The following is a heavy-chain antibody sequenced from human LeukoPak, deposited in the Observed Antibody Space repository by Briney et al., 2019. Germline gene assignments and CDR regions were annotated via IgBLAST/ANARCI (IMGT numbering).Heavy chain of an antibody. J-gene: IGHJ6*02. CDR1: GGSFSGHY. D-gene: IGHD3-10*01. V-gene: IGHV4-34*01. CDR3: ARSAGRLRYYGMDV. Sequence: SETLSLTCAVYGGSFSGHYWSWIRQPPGKGLEWIGEINHSGSTNYNPSPKSRLTITVDTNKNQFSLQLSSVIAADTAVYYCARSAGRLRYYGMDVWGQGTTVTVSS. CDR2: INHSGST.